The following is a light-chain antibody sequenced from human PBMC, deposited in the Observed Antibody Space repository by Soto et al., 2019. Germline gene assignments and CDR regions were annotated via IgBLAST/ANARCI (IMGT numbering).Light chain of an antibody. J-gene: IGLJ2*01. CDR2: DNN. CDR3: GTWDSSLSAVV. Sequence: QSVLTQPPSVSAAPGQKVTISCSGSSSNIGNNYVSWYQQLPGTAPKLLNYDNNKRPSGIPDRFSGSKSGTSATLGITGLQTGDEADYYCGTWDSSLSAVVVGGGTELTAL. V-gene: IGLV1-51*01. CDR1: SSNIGNNY.